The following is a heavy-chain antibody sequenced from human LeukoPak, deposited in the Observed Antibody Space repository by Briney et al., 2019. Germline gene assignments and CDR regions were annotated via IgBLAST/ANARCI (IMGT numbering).Heavy chain of an antibody. J-gene: IGHJ6*04. CDR3: AELGITMIGGV. V-gene: IGHV3-11*04. CDR2: ITTSGTTV. D-gene: IGHD3-10*02. Sequence: PGGSLRLSCAASGFTLSGYYMSWIRQAPGKGLQWVSHITTSGTTVYYTDSMKGRFTISRDNGKNSLYLQMNSLRAEDTAVYYCAELGITMIGGVWGKGTTVTISS. CDR1: GFTLSGYY.